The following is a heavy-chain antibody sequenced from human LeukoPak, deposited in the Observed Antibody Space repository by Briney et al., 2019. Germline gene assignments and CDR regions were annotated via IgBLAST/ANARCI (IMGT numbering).Heavy chain of an antibody. J-gene: IGHJ6*03. CDR1: GGSISSYY. Sequence: MSSETLSLTCTVSGGSISSYYWSWIRQPAGKGLEWIGRIYTSGSTNYNTSLKSRVTMSVDTSKNQFSLKLSSVTAADTAVYYCAMNPYYYYYMDVWGKGTTVTISS. D-gene: IGHD1-14*01. CDR3: AMNPYYYYYMDV. V-gene: IGHV4-4*07. CDR2: IYTSGST.